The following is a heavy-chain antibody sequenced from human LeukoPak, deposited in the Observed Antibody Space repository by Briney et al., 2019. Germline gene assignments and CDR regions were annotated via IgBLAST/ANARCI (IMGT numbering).Heavy chain of an antibody. Sequence: GGSLRLSCTASGFTFGDYAMSWVRQAPGKGLEWVGFIRSKAYGGTTEYAASVKGRFTISRDDSKSITYLQMNILKTEDTAVYYCARSSSRYCSGGSCYSGVLGYFDYWGQGTLVTVSS. J-gene: IGHJ4*02. D-gene: IGHD2-15*01. CDR3: ARSSSRYCSGGSCYSGVLGYFDY. CDR1: GFTFGDYA. CDR2: IRSKAYGGTT. V-gene: IGHV3-49*04.